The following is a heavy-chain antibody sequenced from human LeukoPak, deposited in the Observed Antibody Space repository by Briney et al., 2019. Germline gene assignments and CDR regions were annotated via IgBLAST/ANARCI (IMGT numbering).Heavy chain of an antibody. CDR1: GFTFSSYW. CDR3: VRARSVLMVYAIQGYMDV. J-gene: IGHJ6*03. Sequence: SGGSLRLSCEASGFTFSSYWMHWVRQAPGEGLVWVSRINSDGSDTIHADSVRGRFTISRDNAKSTLYLRMNSLRAEDTAVFYCVRARSVLMVYAIQGYMDVWGKGTTVTVSS. CDR2: INSDGSDT. V-gene: IGHV3-74*01. D-gene: IGHD2-8*01.